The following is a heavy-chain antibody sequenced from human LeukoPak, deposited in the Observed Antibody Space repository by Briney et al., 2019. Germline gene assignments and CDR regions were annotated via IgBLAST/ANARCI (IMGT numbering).Heavy chain of an antibody. CDR1: GFTFSTYW. V-gene: IGHV3-74*01. J-gene: IGHJ5*02. Sequence: GGSLRLSCAASGFTFSTYWMHWVRQAPGKGLLWVSPINSDGSSATYADSVKGRFNISRDNAKNTLYLQMNSLRAEDTAVYYCASHRVVRGVFDPWGQGTLVTVSS. CDR2: INSDGSSA. CDR3: ASHRVVRGVFDP. D-gene: IGHD3-10*01.